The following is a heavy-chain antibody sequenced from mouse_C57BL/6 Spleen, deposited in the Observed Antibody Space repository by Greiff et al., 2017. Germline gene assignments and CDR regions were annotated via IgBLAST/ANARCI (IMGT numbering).Heavy chain of an antibody. J-gene: IGHJ4*01. D-gene: IGHD2-4*01. CDR1: GYTFTSYW. V-gene: IGHV1-5*01. Sequence: VQLKESGTVLARPGASVKMSCKTSGYTFTSYWMNWVKQRPGQGLEWIGAIYPGNSDTSYNQKFKGKAKLTAVTSASTAYMELSSLTNEDSAVYYCTIYDYDGPDAMDYWGQGTSVTVSS. CDR3: TIYDYDGPDAMDY. CDR2: IYPGNSDT.